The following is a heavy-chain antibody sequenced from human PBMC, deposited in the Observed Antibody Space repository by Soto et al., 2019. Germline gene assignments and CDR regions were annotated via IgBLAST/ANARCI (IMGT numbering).Heavy chain of an antibody. CDR2: IYYSGST. CDR1: GGSISSGGYY. V-gene: IGHV4-31*03. D-gene: IGHD3-22*01. CDR3: ARTYYYDSSGYQTRVLWFAP. J-gene: IGHJ5*02. Sequence: SETLSLTCTVSGGSISSGGYYWSWIRQHPGKGLEWIGYIYYSGSTYYNPSLKSRVTISVDTSKNQFSLKLSSVTAADTAVYYCARTYYYDSSGYQTRVLWFAPWGQGTLVTASS.